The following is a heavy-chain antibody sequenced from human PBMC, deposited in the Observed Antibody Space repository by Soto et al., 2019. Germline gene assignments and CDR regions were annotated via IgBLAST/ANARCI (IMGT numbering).Heavy chain of an antibody. CDR2: VYSGGAT. V-gene: IGHV3-53*02. CDR1: GFSVSRNY. D-gene: IGHD3-10*01. J-gene: IGHJ4*02. CDR3: ARVPGRL. Sequence: QLVETGGGLIQPGTSLTLSCAASGFSVSRNYMTWVRQAPGKGLEWVSFVYSGGATFYAASVKGRFTLSRDDSQNTMYLQMNILRAEDTAVYYCARVPGRLWGRGTLVSVAS.